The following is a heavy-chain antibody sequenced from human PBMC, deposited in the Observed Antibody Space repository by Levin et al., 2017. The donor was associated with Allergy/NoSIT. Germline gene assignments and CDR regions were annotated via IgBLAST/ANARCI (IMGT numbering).Heavy chain of an antibody. D-gene: IGHD6-13*01. CDR1: GYTFTSYD. CDR2: MNPNSGNT. Sequence: ASVKVSCKASGYTFTSYDINWVRQATGQGLEWMGWMNPNSGNTGYAQKFQGRVTMTRNTSISTAYMELSSLRSEDTAVYYCARGLYSSSWSGDYGMDVWGQGTTVTVSS. J-gene: IGHJ6*02. V-gene: IGHV1-8*01. CDR3: ARGLYSSSWSGDYGMDV.